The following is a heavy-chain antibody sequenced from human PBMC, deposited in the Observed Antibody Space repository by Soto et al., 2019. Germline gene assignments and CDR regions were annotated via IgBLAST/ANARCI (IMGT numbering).Heavy chain of an antibody. Sequence: ASVKVSCKASGYTFTSYGISWVRQAPGQGLEWMGGIIPIFGTADYAQKFQGRVTMTRNTSISTAYMELSSLRSEDTAVYYCARVVSPDYMDVWGKGTTVTVSS. V-gene: IGHV1-8*02. D-gene: IGHD2-2*01. CDR1: GYTFTSYG. CDR2: IIPIFGTA. CDR3: ARVVSPDYMDV. J-gene: IGHJ6*03.